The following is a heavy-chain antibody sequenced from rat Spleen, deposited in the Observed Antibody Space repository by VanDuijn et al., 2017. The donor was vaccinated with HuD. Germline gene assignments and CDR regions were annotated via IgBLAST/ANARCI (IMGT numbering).Heavy chain of an antibody. CDR2: ISYDGGGT. CDR1: GLSFSNYD. V-gene: IGHV5-20*01. D-gene: IGHD1-4*01. J-gene: IGHJ2*01. CDR3: TTSLPGCGFDY. Sequence: EVQLMESGGGLVQPGRSMKLSCAASGLSFSNYDMAWVRQAPTKGLEWVASISYDGGGTYYRDSVKGRFTISRDNAKSSLYLQMDSLRSEDTATYYCTTSLPGCGFDYWGQGVMVTVSS.